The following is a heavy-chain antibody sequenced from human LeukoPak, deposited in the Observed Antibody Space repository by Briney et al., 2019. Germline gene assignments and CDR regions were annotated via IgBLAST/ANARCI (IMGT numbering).Heavy chain of an antibody. CDR1: GYSISSGYY. CDR3: ARGTSIAARPEFDY. J-gene: IGHJ4*02. D-gene: IGHD6-6*01. CDR2: IYHSGST. V-gene: IGHV4-38-2*02. Sequence: SETLSLTCTVSGYSISSGYYWGWIRQPPGKGLEWIGSIYHSGSTYYNPSLKSRVTISVDTSKNQFSLKPSSVTAADTAVYYCARGTSIAARPEFDYWGQGTLVTVSS.